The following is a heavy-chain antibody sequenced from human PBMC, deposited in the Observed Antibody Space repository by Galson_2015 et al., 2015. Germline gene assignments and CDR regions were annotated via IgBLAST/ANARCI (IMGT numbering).Heavy chain of an antibody. CDR1: GDSVSSNSAA. CDR3: ARDLGSGWSNPVFDP. J-gene: IGHJ5*02. Sequence: CAISGDSVSSNSAAWNWIRQSPSRGLEWLGRTYYRSKWYNDYAVSVKSRITINPDTSRNQFSLQLNSVTPEDTAVYYCARDLGSGWSNPVFDPWGQGTLVTVSS. CDR2: TYYRSKWYN. V-gene: IGHV6-1*01. D-gene: IGHD6-19*01.